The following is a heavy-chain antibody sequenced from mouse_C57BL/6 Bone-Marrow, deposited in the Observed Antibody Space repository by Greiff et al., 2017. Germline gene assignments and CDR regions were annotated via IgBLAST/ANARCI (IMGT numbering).Heavy chain of an antibody. CDR1: GYTFTSYW. Sequence: QVQLQQPGAELVKPGASVKLSCKASGYTFTSYWMQWVKQRPGQGLEWIGEIDPSDSYTNYNQKFKGKATLTVDTSSSTAYMQLSSLTSEDSAVYYCARWDYGYDGPCWYFDVWGTGTTVTVSS. CDR2: IDPSDSYT. D-gene: IGHD2-2*01. J-gene: IGHJ1*03. V-gene: IGHV1-50*01. CDR3: ARWDYGYDGPCWYFDV.